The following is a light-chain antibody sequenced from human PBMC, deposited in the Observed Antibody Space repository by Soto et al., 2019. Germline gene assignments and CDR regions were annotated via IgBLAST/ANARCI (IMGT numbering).Light chain of an antibody. V-gene: IGKV3-15*01. CDR2: GAS. CDR1: QSVSSN. Sequence: TQSPDTLPLSPGERSSLSCRASQSVSSNLAWYQQTPGQAPRLLIYGASTRANGIPDRFSGSGSGTEFILIISSLQSEDFAFYVYQPYNNWPTWTFGQGTKVDIK. J-gene: IGKJ1*01. CDR3: QPYNNWPTWT.